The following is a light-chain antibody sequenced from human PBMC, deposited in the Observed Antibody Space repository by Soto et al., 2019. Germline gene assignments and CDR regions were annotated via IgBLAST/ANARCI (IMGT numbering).Light chain of an antibody. J-gene: IGKJ1*01. CDR1: QIISSY. Sequence: DMQMTQSPASLSSSVGDRVTITCLASQIISSYLNWYQQKPGKAPKLLIYAASTLQSGVPSRFSGSGSGTEFTLTISSLQPEDFATYSCQQSYNSPQTFGQGTKVDIK. CDR3: QQSYNSPQT. V-gene: IGKV1-39*01. CDR2: AAS.